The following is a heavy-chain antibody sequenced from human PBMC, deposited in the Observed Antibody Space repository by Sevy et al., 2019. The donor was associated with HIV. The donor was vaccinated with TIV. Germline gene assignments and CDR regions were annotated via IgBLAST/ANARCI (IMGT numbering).Heavy chain of an antibody. CDR3: ARGGGDCGGDCYSIDY. Sequence: LSLTCAASGFTFSSYVMHWVRQAPGKGLEWVALIWYDGTIKYYADSVKGRFTISRDNSKDTLFLQMNSLTPEDTAVYYCARGGGDCGGDCYSIDYWGQGALVTVSS. CDR1: GFTFSSYV. J-gene: IGHJ4*02. CDR2: IWYDGTIK. D-gene: IGHD2-21*02. V-gene: IGHV3-33*08.